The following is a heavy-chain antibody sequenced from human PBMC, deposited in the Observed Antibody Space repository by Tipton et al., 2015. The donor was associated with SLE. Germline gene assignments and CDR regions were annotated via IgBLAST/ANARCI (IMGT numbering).Heavy chain of an antibody. D-gene: IGHD2-2*01. CDR1: GGPISSGGYY. V-gene: IGHV4-31*03. Sequence: TPSLPCTVSGGPISSGGYYWSWIRQHPGKGLEWIGYIYYSGSTYYNPSLKSRGTISLDTSKNQFSLKLSSMTAADTAVYYCASDPAIVVVPSAMMNWYFDLGGRGTLVTVSA. J-gene: IGHJ2*01. CDR3: ASDPAIVVVPSAMMNWYFDL. CDR2: IYYSGST.